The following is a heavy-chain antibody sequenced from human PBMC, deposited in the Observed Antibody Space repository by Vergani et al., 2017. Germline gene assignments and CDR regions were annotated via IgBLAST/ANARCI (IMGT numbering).Heavy chain of an antibody. D-gene: IGHD2-15*01. CDR1: GGSISSYY. CDR3: ARDIEPGYCSGGSCNNWFDP. CDR2: IYHSGST. J-gene: IGHJ5*02. Sequence: QVQLQESGPGLVKPSETLSLTCTVSGGSISSYYWSWIRQPPGKGLEWIGSIYHSGSTYYNPSLKSRVTISVDTSKNQFSLKLSSVTAADTAVYYCARDIEPGYCSGGSCNNWFDPWGQGTLVTVSS. V-gene: IGHV4-59*12.